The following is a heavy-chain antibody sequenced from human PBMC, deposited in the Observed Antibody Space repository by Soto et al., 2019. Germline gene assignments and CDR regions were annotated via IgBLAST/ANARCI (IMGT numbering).Heavy chain of an antibody. Sequence: LSLTCAVYGGSFSGYYWSWIRQPPGKGLEWIGEINHSGSTNYNPSLKSRVTISVDTSKNQFSLKLSSVTAADTAVYYCARVGYSSSVPLFDYWGQGTLVTSPQ. D-gene: IGHD6-6*01. V-gene: IGHV4-34*01. CDR1: GGSFSGYY. CDR2: INHSGST. J-gene: IGHJ4*02. CDR3: ARVGYSSSVPLFDY.